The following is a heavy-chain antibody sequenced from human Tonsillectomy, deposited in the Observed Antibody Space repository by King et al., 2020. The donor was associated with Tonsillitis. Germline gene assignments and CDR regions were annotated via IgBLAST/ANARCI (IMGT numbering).Heavy chain of an antibody. CDR1: GGSISSSSYY. D-gene: IGHD3-10*01. V-gene: IGHV4-39*07. CDR3: ASPCRGTYGMDV. CDR2: IYYSGST. Sequence: QLQESGPGLVKPSETLSLTCTVSGGSISSSSYYWGWIRQPPGKGLEWIGSIYYSGSTYYNPSLKSRVTISVDTSKNQFSLKLSSLTAADTAVYYCASPCRGTYGMDVWGQGTTVTVSS. J-gene: IGHJ6*02.